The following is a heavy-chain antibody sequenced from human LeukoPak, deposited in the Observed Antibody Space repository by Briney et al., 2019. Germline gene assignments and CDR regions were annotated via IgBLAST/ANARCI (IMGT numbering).Heavy chain of an antibody. Sequence: GGSLRLSCAASGFTYSSHWMSWVRQAPGKGLEWVGNIMEDGSEKYYAGSVKGRFTISRDNAKNSLYLQMNSLRVEDTAVYYCARDGGWGWDYWGQGTLVTVSS. J-gene: IGHJ4*02. CDR3: ARDGGWGWDY. CDR2: IMEDGSEK. CDR1: GFTYSSHW. V-gene: IGHV3-7*01. D-gene: IGHD6-19*01.